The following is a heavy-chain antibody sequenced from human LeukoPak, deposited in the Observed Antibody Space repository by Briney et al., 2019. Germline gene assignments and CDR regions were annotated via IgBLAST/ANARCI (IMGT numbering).Heavy chain of an antibody. CDR2: ISTDGSYK. V-gene: IGHV3-30-3*01. Sequence: GTSLRLYCAASGFTFSNHDLHWVRQAPGQGLEWKTGISTDGSYKSYAGSVKGRFTISRDNSKNTLYLQMNSLRAEDTAVYYCARETGSPGAFDIWGQGTMVTVSS. D-gene: IGHD1-26*01. J-gene: IGHJ3*02. CDR3: ARETGSPGAFDI. CDR1: GFTFSNHD.